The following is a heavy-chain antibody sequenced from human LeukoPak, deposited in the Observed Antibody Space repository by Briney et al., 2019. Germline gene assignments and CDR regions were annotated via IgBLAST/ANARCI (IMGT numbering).Heavy chain of an antibody. V-gene: IGHV3-33*01. CDR2: IWYDGSNK. D-gene: IGHD1-1*01. CDR3: ARARNAGGGYYFDY. Sequence: GGSLRLSCAASGFTFSSYGMHWVRQAPGKGLEWVAVIWYDGSNKYYADSVKGRFTISRDNSKNTLYLQMNSLRAEDTAVYYCARARNAGGGYYFDYWGQGTLVTVSS. CDR1: GFTFSSYG. J-gene: IGHJ4*02.